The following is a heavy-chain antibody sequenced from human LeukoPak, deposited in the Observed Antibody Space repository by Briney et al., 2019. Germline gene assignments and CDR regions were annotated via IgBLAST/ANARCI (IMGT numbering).Heavy chain of an antibody. Sequence: TGGSLRLSCAASGFTFSSYGMHWVRQAPGKGLEWVAFIRYDGSNKYYADSVKGRFTISRDNAKNSLYLQMNSLRAEDMALYYCAKASAAADNYFDYWGQGTLVTVSS. CDR1: GFTFSSYG. V-gene: IGHV3-30*02. CDR2: IRYDGSNK. J-gene: IGHJ4*02. D-gene: IGHD6-13*01. CDR3: AKASAAADNYFDY.